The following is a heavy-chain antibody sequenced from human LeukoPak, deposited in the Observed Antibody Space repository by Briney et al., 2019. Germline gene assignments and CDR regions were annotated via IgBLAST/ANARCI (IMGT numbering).Heavy chain of an antibody. Sequence: SETLSLTCTVSGGSISSYYWSWIRQPPGKGLEWIGYIYTSGSTNYNPSLKSRVTISVDTSKNQFSLKLSSVTAADTAVYYCAGHGLGDGYNDYWGQGTLVTVSS. V-gene: IGHV4-4*09. CDR2: IYTSGST. CDR3: AGHGLGDGYNDY. J-gene: IGHJ4*02. D-gene: IGHD5-24*01. CDR1: GGSISSYY.